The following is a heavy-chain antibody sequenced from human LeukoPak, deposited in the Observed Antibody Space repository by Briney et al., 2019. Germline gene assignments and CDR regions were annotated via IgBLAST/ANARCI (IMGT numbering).Heavy chain of an antibody. CDR1: GYTFTSYF. Sequence: GASVKVSCKASGYTFTSYFMHWVRQAPGKGLEWMGIINPSGGNTNYAQKFQGRVTMTRDTSTSTVYMELSSLRSEDTAVYYCAREQSGGNFDYWGQGTLVTVTS. V-gene: IGHV1-46*01. J-gene: IGHJ4*02. CDR3: AREQSGGNFDY. CDR2: INPSGGNT. D-gene: IGHD1-26*01.